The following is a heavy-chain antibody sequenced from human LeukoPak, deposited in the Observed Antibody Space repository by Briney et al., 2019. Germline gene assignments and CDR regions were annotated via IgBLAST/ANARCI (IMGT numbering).Heavy chain of an antibody. J-gene: IGHJ4*02. CDR2: IWYDGSNK. V-gene: IGHV3-33*01. CDR1: GFTFSSYG. D-gene: IGHD2-21*02. Sequence: GGSLRLSCAASGFTFSSYGMHWVRQAPGKGLEWVAVIWYDGSNKYYADSVKGRFTISRDNSKNTLYLQMNSLRAEDTAVYYCARGPEAYCGGDCYVFDYWGQGTLVTVSS. CDR3: ARGPEAYCGGDCYVFDY.